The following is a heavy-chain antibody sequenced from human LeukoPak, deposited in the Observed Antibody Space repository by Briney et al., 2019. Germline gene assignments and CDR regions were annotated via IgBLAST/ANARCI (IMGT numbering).Heavy chain of an antibody. CDR1: GGTFSSYA. CDR2: IIPIFGTA. D-gene: IGHD2-15*01. CDR3: AKGAKLLYYYYYYMDV. Sequence: ASVKVSCKASGGTFSSYAISWVRQAPGQGLEWMGGIIPIFGTANYAQKFQGRVTITTDESTSTAYMELSSLRSEDTAVYYCAKGAKLLYYYYYYMDVWGKGTTVTVSS. V-gene: IGHV1-69*05. J-gene: IGHJ6*03.